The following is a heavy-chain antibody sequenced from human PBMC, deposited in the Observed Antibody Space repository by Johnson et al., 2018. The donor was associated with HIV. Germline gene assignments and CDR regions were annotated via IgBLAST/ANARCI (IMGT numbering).Heavy chain of an antibody. V-gene: IGHV3-33*05. D-gene: IGHD5-24*01. Sequence: QVQLVESGGGLVKPGGSLRLYCAASGFIFSSYGMHWVRQAPGKGLEWVAVISYDGSNKYYADSVKGRFTISRDNSKNTLYLQMNSLRAEDTAVYYCAKDWDRWLQPPGDAFDIRGRGTMVTVSS. CDR3: AKDWDRWLQPPGDAFDI. CDR2: ISYDGSNK. CDR1: GFIFSSYG. J-gene: IGHJ3*02.